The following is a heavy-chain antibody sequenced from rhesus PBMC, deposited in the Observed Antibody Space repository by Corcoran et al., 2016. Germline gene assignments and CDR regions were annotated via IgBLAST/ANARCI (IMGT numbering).Heavy chain of an antibody. J-gene: IGHJ3*01. Sequence: QVQLQESGPGLVKPSETLSLTCAVPGASIRSYWWNWLRQPPGKGLGWVGEINGNRGITNYNPSLKTRVTISKDASKSQFSLKLSSVTAADTAVYYCARDRDFWGQGLRVTVSS. CDR3: ARDRDF. CDR2: INGNRGIT. CDR1: GASIRSYW. V-gene: IGHV4-80*01.